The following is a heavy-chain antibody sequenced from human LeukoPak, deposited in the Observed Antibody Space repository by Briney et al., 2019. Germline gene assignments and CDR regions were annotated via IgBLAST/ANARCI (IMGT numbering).Heavy chain of an antibody. Sequence: ASVKVSCKAFGYTFTSNYMHWVRQAPGQGPEWMGVISPSGGSTTYAQKFQGRVTLTRDMSTSTDYLELSSLRSEDTAVYYCASKYGSGSYFNNWFDPWGQGTLVTVSS. J-gene: IGHJ5*02. CDR3: ASKYGSGSYFNNWFDP. D-gene: IGHD3-10*01. V-gene: IGHV1-46*01. CDR2: ISPSGGST. CDR1: GYTFTSNY.